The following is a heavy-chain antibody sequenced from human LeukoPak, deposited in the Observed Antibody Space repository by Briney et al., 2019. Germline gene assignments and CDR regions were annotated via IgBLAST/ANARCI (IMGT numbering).Heavy chain of an antibody. V-gene: IGHV5-51*01. Sequence: GESLKISCKGSGYSFTSYWIGWVRQMPGKGLEWMGIIYPGGSDTRYSPSFQGQVTISADKSISTAYLQWSSLKASDTAMYYCARQDYGDNDSPFDYWGQEPWSPSPQ. D-gene: IGHD4-23*01. J-gene: IGHJ4*01. CDR1: GYSFTSYW. CDR2: IYPGGSDT. CDR3: ARQDYGDNDSPFDY.